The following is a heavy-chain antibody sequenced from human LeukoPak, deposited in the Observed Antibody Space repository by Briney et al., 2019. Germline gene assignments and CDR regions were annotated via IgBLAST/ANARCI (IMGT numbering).Heavy chain of an antibody. CDR1: GYTFTGYD. J-gene: IGHJ3*02. CDR2: MNPNSDNT. Sequence: ASVKVSCKASGYTFTGYDINWVRQATGQGLEWMVWMNPNSDNTGYEKKFQGRVTMTRNASIRTAYMELSSLRSEDTAVYYCAVGVAAYYDAFDIWGQGTMVTVSS. CDR3: AVGVAAYYDAFDI. V-gene: IGHV1-8*01. D-gene: IGHD2-15*01.